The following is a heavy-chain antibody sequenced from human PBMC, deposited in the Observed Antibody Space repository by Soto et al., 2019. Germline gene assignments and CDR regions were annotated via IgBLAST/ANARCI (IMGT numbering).Heavy chain of an antibody. CDR3: AKDSQYCSGGSCYAEPDAFDI. V-gene: IGHV3-23*01. Sequence: GGSLRLSCAASGFTFSSYAMSWVRQAPGKGLEWVSAISGSGGSTYYADSVKGRFTISRDNSKNTLYLQMNSLRAEDTAVYYCAKDSQYCSGGSCYAEPDAFDIWGQRTMVT. D-gene: IGHD2-15*01. CDR2: ISGSGGST. CDR1: GFTFSSYA. J-gene: IGHJ3*02.